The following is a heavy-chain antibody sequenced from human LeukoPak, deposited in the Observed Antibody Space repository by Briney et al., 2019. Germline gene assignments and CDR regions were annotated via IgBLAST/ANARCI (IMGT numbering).Heavy chain of an antibody. CDR1: GYTFTDYY. CDR2: INPKNGGK. J-gene: IGHJ5*02. Sequence: ASVKVSCKASGYTFTDYYINWLRQAPGQGLEWMGWINPKNGGKKYAQKFKGRATMTRDTSINTAYMELTRLTPDDTALYYCSREDWKYNWFDPWGQGTLVTVSS. CDR3: SREDWKYNWFDP. D-gene: IGHD1-1*01. V-gene: IGHV1-2*02.